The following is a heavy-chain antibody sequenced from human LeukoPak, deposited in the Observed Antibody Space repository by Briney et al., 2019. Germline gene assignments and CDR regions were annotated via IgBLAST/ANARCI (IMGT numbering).Heavy chain of an antibody. CDR1: GYTFSSYG. CDR2: ISGYTGNT. D-gene: IGHD2-2*01. CDR3: ARVGGYCSSTSCYTNYYYYYGMDV. V-gene: IGHV1-18*01. J-gene: IGHJ6*02. Sequence: EASVKVSCKASGYTFSSYGISWVRQAPGQGLEWMGWISGYTGNTNYAQKLQGRVTMTTDTSTSTAYMELRSLRSDDTAVYYCARVGGYCSSTSCYTNYYYYYGMDVWGQGTTVTVSS.